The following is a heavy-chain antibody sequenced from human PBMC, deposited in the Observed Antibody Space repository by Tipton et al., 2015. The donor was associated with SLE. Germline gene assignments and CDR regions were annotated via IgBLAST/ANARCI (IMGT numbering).Heavy chain of an antibody. CDR3: AGIAAAGAFDI. CDR2: IIPIFGTA. V-gene: IGHV1-69*06. J-gene: IGHJ3*02. CDR1: GGTFSSYA. Sequence: QLVQSGAEVKKPGSSVKVSCKASGGTFSSYAISWVRQAPGQGLEWMGGIIPIFGTANYAQKLQGRVTMTTDTSTSTAYMELRSLRSDDTAVYYCAGIAAAGAFDIWGQGTMVTVSS. D-gene: IGHD6-13*01.